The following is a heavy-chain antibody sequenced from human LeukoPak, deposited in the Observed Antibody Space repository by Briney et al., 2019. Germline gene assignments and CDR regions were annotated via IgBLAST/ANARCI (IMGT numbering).Heavy chain of an antibody. CDR2: IYYSEST. CDR1: GCSISSGGYY. V-gene: IGHV4-31*03. J-gene: IGHJ4*02. CDR3: ARSLHSGSTNFDY. Sequence: PSQTLSLTCTVSGCSISSGGYYWIWIRQHPGKGLEGIGYIYYSESTYYNPSLKSRVTISVDTSKNKFSLKLSSVTAADTAVYYCARSLHSGSTNFDYWGQGTLVTVSS. D-gene: IGHD1-26*01.